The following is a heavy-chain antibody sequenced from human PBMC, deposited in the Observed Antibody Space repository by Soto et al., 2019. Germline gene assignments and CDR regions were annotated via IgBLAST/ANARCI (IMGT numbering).Heavy chain of an antibody. D-gene: IGHD1-7*01. CDR3: ARRDPGTSVDY. V-gene: IGHV4-4*02. Sequence: QVQLQESGPGLVKPSGTLSLTCAVSGGSFTSNNWCTWVRQPPGQGLEWIGESYRTGRTNYNPSLKNRVTISLDKSDNNFSLKVTSLTAAATAVYYCARRDPGTSVDYWGQGTLVTVSS. CDR1: GGSFTSNNW. CDR2: SYRTGRT. J-gene: IGHJ4*02.